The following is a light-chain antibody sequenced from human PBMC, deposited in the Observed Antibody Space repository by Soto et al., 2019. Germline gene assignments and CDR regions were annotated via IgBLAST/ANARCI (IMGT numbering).Light chain of an antibody. CDR3: QSYDSSLSGVV. V-gene: IGLV1-40*01. CDR2: ANS. J-gene: IGLJ2*01. CDR1: SSNIGAGYD. Sequence: QSVLTQPPSVSGAPGQRVTISCTGSSSNIGAGYDVHWYQQLPGTAPKLLIYANSNRPSGVPDRFSGSKSGTSASLAITGLQAEDEADCYCQSYDSSLSGVVFGGGTKLTVL.